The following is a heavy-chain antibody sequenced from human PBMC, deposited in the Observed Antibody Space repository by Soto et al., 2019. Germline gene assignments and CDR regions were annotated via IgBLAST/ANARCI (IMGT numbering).Heavy chain of an antibody. CDR1: GFSLSTSGVG. J-gene: IGHJ6*02. D-gene: IGHD2-2*01. V-gene: IGHV2-5*02. CDR2: IYWDDDN. CDR3: AHSPKGYCSSTSCYPRSYYYGMDV. Sequence: QITLKESGPTLVKPTQTLTLTCTFSGFSLSTSGVGVGWIRHPPGKALELLALIYWDDDNRYSPSLKSRLTITKDTSKNQVVLTMTNMDPVDTATYYCAHSPKGYCSSTSCYPRSYYYGMDVWGQGTTVTVSS.